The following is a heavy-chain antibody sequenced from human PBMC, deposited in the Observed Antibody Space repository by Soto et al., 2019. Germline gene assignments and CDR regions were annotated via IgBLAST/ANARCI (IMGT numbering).Heavy chain of an antibody. J-gene: IGHJ4*02. D-gene: IGHD3-10*01. V-gene: IGHV1-69*08. CDR1: GDTFSFNT. Sequence: QVQLVQSGAEVKKPGPSVKVSCKASGDTFSFNTISWVRQAPGQGLEWMGRIIPTLGVANYAQRFQGRATITADKSTSTAYMELSSLGSEDTAVYYCAKDVIRGLYYFDSWGQGTLVTVSS. CDR3: AKDVIRGLYYFDS. CDR2: IIPTLGVA.